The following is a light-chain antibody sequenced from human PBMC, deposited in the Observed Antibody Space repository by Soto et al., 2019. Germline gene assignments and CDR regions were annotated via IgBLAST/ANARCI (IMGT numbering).Light chain of an antibody. CDR1: QSLSGNY. CDR2: GAS. V-gene: IGKV3-20*01. CDR3: QQYGHSPIT. Sequence: EIVLTQSPGTLSLSPGERVTLSCRASQSLSGNYLAWYQQKPGQAPKFLIYGASNRATGIPDRFSGGGSGTDVALTINRLEPEDFAVYYCQQYGHSPITFGQGTRLEIK. J-gene: IGKJ5*01.